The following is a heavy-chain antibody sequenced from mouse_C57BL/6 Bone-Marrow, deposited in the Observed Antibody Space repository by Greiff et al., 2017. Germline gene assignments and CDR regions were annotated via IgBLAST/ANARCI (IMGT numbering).Heavy chain of an antibody. J-gene: IGHJ1*03. CDR3: ARSYYYGWYFDV. D-gene: IGHD1-1*01. V-gene: IGHV1-72*01. CDR2: IDPNSGGT. Sequence: QVQLQQPGAELVKPGASVKLSCKASGYTFTSYWMHWVKQRPGRGLEWIGRIDPNSGGTKYNEKFKSKATLTVDKPSSTAYMPLSSLTSEDSAVYYCARSYYYGWYFDVWGTGTTVTVSS. CDR1: GYTFTSYW.